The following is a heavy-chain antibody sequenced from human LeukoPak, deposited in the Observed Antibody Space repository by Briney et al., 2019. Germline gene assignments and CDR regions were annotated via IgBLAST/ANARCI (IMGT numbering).Heavy chain of an antibody. J-gene: IGHJ3*02. CDR1: GGSISSGGYY. V-gene: IGHV4-30-2*01. Sequence: SETLSLTCTVSGGSISSGGYYWSWIRQPPGKGLEWIGYIYHSGSTYYNPSLKSRVTISVDRSKNQFSLKLSSVTAADTAVYYCARDPSHDYGGNSGFIAFDIWGQGTMVTVSS. CDR3: ARDPSHDYGGNSGFIAFDI. CDR2: IYHSGST. D-gene: IGHD4-23*01.